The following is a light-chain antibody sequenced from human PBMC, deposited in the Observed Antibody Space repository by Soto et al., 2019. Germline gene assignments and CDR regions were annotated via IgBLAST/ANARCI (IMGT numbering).Light chain of an antibody. CDR1: QSVSSSY. V-gene: IGKV3-20*01. CDR3: QQYGSSVGFT. Sequence: EIVLTQSPGTLSLSPGERATLSCRASQSVSSSYLAWYQQKPGQAPRLLIYGASSRATGIPDRFSGSGSGTDFTLTISRLEPEDFAVYYCQQYGSSVGFTFVPGTKVDIK. CDR2: GAS. J-gene: IGKJ3*01.